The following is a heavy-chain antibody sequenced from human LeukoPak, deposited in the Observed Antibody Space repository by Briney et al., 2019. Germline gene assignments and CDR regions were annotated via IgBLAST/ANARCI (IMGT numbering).Heavy chain of an antibody. CDR2: IRYDGSNK. J-gene: IGHJ6*03. V-gene: IGHV3-30*02. CDR3: ASQIYGEPTRYYYYYYYMDV. D-gene: IGHD4-17*01. CDR1: GFTFSSYG. Sequence: PGGSLRLSCAASGFTFSSYGMHWVRQAPGKGLEWVAFIRYDGSNKYYADSVKGRFTISRDNSKNTLYLQMNSLRAEDTAVYYCASQIYGEPTRYYYYYYYMDVWGKGTTVTVSS.